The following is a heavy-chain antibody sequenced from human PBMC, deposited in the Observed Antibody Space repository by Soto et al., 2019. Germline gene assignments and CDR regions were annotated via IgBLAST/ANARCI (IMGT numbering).Heavy chain of an antibody. J-gene: IGHJ6*02. V-gene: IGHV1-18*01. Sequence: QVQLAQSAGEVKKPGASVKVSCKATGYTFIRYGIAWVRQAPGQGFEWMGWISPYNDHTVYAQKFQGRFTMTADTSTRTVYMNLRGLKSDDTAVYYCARGGYYDNSWGKLSHYGLDVWGQGTSVSVSS. CDR2: ISPYNDHT. D-gene: IGHD3-16*01. CDR1: GYTFIRYG. CDR3: ARGGYYDNSWGKLSHYGLDV.